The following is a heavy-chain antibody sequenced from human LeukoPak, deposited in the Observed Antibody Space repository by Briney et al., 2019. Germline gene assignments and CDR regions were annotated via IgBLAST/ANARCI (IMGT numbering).Heavy chain of an antibody. CDR1: GFTFSTYN. J-gene: IGHJ4*02. V-gene: IGHV3-21*01. CDR2: ISSSSSYK. Sequence: KPGGSLRLSCTASGFTFSTYNMNWVRQAPGKGLEWVSSISSSSSYKYYADSVKGRFTISRDNAKNSLSLQMNSLRAEDTAVYYCARGWFGAAAADDFWGQGTLVTVSS. CDR3: ARGWFGAAAADDF. D-gene: IGHD6-13*01.